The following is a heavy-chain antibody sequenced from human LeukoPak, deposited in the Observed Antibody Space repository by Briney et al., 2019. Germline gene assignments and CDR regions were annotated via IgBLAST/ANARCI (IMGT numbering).Heavy chain of an antibody. Sequence: ASVKVSCTASGGTFSSYAISWVRQAPGQGLEWMGGIIPIFGTANYAQKFQGRVTITADESTSTAYMELSSLRSEDTAVYYCASELYYYDSSGYTNRDFDYWGQGTLVTVSS. V-gene: IGHV1-69*13. D-gene: IGHD3-22*01. CDR2: IIPIFGTA. J-gene: IGHJ4*02. CDR1: GGTFSSYA. CDR3: ASELYYYDSSGYTNRDFDY.